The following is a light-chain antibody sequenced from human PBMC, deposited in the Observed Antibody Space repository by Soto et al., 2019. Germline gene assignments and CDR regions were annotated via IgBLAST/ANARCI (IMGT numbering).Light chain of an antibody. CDR2: WAS. CDR3: QQYYSTCRS. Sequence: DIVMTQSPDSLAVSLGERSTINCKSSQSVLYSSNNKNYLAWYQQKPGQPHKLLIYWASTRESGVPDRFSGSGSWTDFTLTISSLQAEDGAVYYCQQYYSTCRSFGHGTKVDIK. J-gene: IGKJ1*01. V-gene: IGKV4-1*01. CDR1: QSVLYSSNNKNY.